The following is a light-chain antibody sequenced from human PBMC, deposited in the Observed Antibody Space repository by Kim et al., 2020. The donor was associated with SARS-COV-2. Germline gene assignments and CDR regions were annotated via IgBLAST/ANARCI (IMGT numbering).Light chain of an antibody. V-gene: IGLV6-57*04. CDR2: EDN. Sequence: NFMLTQPHSVSESPGKTVTISCTRSSGSIASNYVQWYQQRPGSAPTTVIYEDNQSPSGVPDRFSGSIHSSSNSASLTISGLKTEDEADYYCQSYDSSNHVVFGGGTQLTVL. CDR1: SGSIASNY. J-gene: IGLJ2*01. CDR3: QSYDSSNHVV.